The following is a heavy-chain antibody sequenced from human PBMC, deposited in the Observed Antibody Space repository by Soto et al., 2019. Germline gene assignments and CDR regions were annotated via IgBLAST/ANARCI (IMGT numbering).Heavy chain of an antibody. Sequence: GSLRLSCAASGFTFSSYWMSWVRQAPGKGLEWVANIKQDGSEKYYVDSVKGRFTISRDNAKNSLYLQMNSLRAEDTAVYYCARVPSSGWWASYNWFDPWGQGTLVTVSS. CDR3: ARVPSSGWWASYNWFDP. CDR2: IKQDGSEK. V-gene: IGHV3-7*01. CDR1: GFTFSSYW. J-gene: IGHJ5*02. D-gene: IGHD6-19*01.